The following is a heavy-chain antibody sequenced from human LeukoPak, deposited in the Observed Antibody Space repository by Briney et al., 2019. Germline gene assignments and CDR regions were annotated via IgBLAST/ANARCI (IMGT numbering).Heavy chain of an antibody. D-gene: IGHD2-8*02. CDR2: INPSGGST. CDR3: ARAGRTGEEPDY. V-gene: IGHV1-46*01. J-gene: IGHJ4*02. Sequence: ASVKVSCRASGHTFTSYYMHWVRQAPGQGLEWMGIINPSGGSTSYAQKFQGRVTMTRDTSTSTVYMELSSLRSEDTAVYYCARAGRTGEEPDYWGQGTLVTVSS. CDR1: GHTFTSYY.